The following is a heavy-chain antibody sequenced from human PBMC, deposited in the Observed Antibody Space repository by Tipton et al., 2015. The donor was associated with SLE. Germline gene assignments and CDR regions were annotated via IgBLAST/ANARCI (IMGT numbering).Heavy chain of an antibody. Sequence: AGLVKPSETLSLTCTVSGGSISSYYWSWIRQPPGKGLEWIGEINHSGSTNYNPSLKSRVTISVDTSKNQFSLKLSSVTAADTAVYYCARAGGAVAWGQGTLVTVSS. D-gene: IGHD6-19*01. CDR1: GGSISSYY. V-gene: IGHV4-34*01. CDR2: INHSGST. J-gene: IGHJ5*02. CDR3: ARAGGAVA.